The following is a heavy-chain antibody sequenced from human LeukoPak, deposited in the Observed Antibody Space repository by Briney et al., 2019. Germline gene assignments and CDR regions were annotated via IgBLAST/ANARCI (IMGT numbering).Heavy chain of an antibody. J-gene: IGHJ4*02. V-gene: IGHV3-30*04. CDR3: AKDSGYDSSAYYSYFDY. CDR2: ISYDGTNK. D-gene: IGHD3-22*01. Sequence: GRSLRLSCAASGFTFSNYAMHWVRQAPDQGLEWVAVISYDGTNKYYADSVKGRFTISRDNSKKTLYLQMNSLRAEDTALYYCAKDSGYDSSAYYSYFDYWGQGTLVTVSS. CDR1: GFTFSNYA.